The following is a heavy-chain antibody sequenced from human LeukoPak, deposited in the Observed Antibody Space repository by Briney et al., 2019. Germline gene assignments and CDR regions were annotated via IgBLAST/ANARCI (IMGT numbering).Heavy chain of an antibody. J-gene: IGHJ4*02. Sequence: SETLSLTCNVSGGSITSYYWNWIRQPPGKGLEWIGHIYYNGSTKYNRSLKSRLTISLDTSKKQFSLKLISVTAADTAIYYCASYYFYDGHRYFDYWGQGALVTVSS. CDR1: GGSITSYY. CDR2: IYYNGST. CDR3: ASYYFYDGHRYFDY. D-gene: IGHD3-22*01. V-gene: IGHV4-59*08.